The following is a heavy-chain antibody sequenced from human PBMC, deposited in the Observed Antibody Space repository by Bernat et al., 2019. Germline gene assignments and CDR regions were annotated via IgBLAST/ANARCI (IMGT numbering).Heavy chain of an antibody. J-gene: IGHJ4*02. CDR1: GFTFSSYG. V-gene: IGHV3-33*01. CDR2: IWYDGSNK. D-gene: IGHD6-19*01. CDR3: ARGGGIGSGWYFDY. Sequence: QVQLVESGGGVVQPGRSLRLSCAASGFTFSSYGMHWVHQAPGKGLEWVAVIWYDGSNKYYADSVKGRFTISRDNSKNMLYLQMNSLRAEDTAVYYCARGGGIGSGWYFDYWGQGTLVTVSS.